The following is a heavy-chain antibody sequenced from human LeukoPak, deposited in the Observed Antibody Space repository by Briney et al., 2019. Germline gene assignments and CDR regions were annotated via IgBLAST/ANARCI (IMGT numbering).Heavy chain of an antibody. D-gene: IGHD3-16*01. Sequence: GGSLRLSCAASGFTFSRFWMNWGRQAPGRGLEWVANIDQSGGRNNYVDSVKGRFTISRDNAENSLFLEMSSLRADDTAVYFCARDVEGGTFDIWGQGTTVTVSS. V-gene: IGHV3-7*05. CDR1: GFTFSRFW. CDR3: ARDVEGGTFDI. J-gene: IGHJ3*02. CDR2: IDQSGGRN.